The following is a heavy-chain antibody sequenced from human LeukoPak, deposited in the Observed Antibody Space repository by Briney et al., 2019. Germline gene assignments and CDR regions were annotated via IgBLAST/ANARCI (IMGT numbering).Heavy chain of an antibody. CDR2: IYYSGST. D-gene: IGHD3-22*01. Sequence: KASETLSLTCTVSGGSISSYYWSWIRQPPGKGLEWIGYIYYSGSTNYNPSLKSRVTISVDTSKNQFSLKLSSVTAADTAVYYCAREAEGYYDSSSTELYYFDYWGQGTLVTVSS. CDR1: GGSISSYY. J-gene: IGHJ4*02. V-gene: IGHV4-59*01. CDR3: AREAEGYYDSSSTELYYFDY.